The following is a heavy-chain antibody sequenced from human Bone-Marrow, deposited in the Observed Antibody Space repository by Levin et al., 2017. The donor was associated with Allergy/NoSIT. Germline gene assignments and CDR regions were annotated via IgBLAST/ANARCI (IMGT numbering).Heavy chain of an antibody. J-gene: IGHJ4*02. Sequence: ASVKVSCKASGYTFTGYYMHWVRQAPGQGLEWMGWINPNSGGTNYAQKFQGRVTMTRDTSISTAYMELSRLRSDDTAVYYCARGGGYSGSYYDFDYWGQGTLVTVSS. CDR3: ARGGGYSGSYYDFDY. D-gene: IGHD1-26*01. CDR1: GYTFTGYY. V-gene: IGHV1-2*02. CDR2: INPNSGGT.